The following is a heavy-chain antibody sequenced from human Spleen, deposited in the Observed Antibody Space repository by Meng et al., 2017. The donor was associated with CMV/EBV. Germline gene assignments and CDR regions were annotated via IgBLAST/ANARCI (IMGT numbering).Heavy chain of an antibody. D-gene: IGHD5-18*01. Sequence: SGYTFSGYYINWVRQAPGQGLEWMGWINPGSAGTKYVQKFQGRVTMTSDTSISTAYLELTRVRFDDTAVYYCARSADPAIAPSFDFWGHGTLVTVSS. V-gene: IGHV1-2*02. CDR1: GYTFSGYY. J-gene: IGHJ4*01. CDR2: INPGSAGT. CDR3: ARSADPAIAPSFDF.